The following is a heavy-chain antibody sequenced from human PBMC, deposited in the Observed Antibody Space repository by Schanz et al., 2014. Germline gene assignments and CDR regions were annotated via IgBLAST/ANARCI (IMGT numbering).Heavy chain of an antibody. CDR2: IWNNGVTK. J-gene: IGHJ4*02. CDR1: GFTFSSYA. V-gene: IGHV3-33*08. CDR3: ARANYRRKINFDY. Sequence: QVQLLQFGGGVVQPGRSLRLSCAASGFTFSSYAMHWVRQPAGKGLEWVAVIWNNGVTKYYADSVRGRFTISRDRFQNTLYLRMSSLRAEDTAVYYCARANYRRKINFDYWGRGTLVTVSS. D-gene: IGHD3-10*01.